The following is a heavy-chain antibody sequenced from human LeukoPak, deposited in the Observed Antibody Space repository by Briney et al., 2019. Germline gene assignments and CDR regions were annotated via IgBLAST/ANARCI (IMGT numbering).Heavy chain of an antibody. CDR2: ISGSGGST. Sequence: PGGSLRLSCAASGFTFSSYAMSWVRQAPGKGLEWVSAISGSGGSTYYAGSVKGRFTISRDNSKNTLYLQMNSLRAEDTAVYYCAKDRRYSSGYQPLKDDYWGQGTLVTVSS. J-gene: IGHJ4*02. D-gene: IGHD3-22*01. CDR1: GFTFSSYA. V-gene: IGHV3-23*01. CDR3: AKDRRYSSGYQPLKDDY.